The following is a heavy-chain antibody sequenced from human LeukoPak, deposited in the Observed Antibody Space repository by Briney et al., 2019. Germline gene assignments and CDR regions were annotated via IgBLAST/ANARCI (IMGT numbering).Heavy chain of an antibody. CDR1: GFTFSNFW. J-gene: IGHJ5*02. Sequence: GGSLRLSCVGSGFTFSNFWMHWVRQAPGKGLEWVSGISWNSGSIGYADSVKGRFTISRDNAKNSLYLQMNSLRAEDTALYYCAKVFIASCYSCWFDPWGQGTLVTVSS. V-gene: IGHV3-9*01. CDR3: AKVFIASCYSCWFDP. D-gene: IGHD2-2*02. CDR2: ISWNSGSI.